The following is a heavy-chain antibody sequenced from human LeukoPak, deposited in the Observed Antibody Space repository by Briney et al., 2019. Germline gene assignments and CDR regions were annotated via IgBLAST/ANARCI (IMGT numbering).Heavy chain of an antibody. J-gene: IGHJ5*02. Sequence: SETLSLTCTVSGGSISSSSYYWGWIRQPPGKGREWIGNIYYSGSTYYSPSLKRRVTISVDTSNNQFSLKLSSVTAADTAVYYCARPVPSRLGWFDPWGQGTLVTVSS. CDR1: GGSISSSSYY. CDR2: IYYSGST. CDR3: ARPVPSRLGWFDP. V-gene: IGHV4-39*01. D-gene: IGHD1-1*01.